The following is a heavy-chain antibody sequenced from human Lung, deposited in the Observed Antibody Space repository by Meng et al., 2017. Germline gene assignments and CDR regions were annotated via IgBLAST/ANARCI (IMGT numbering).Heavy chain of an antibody. CDR2: IDNTGST. D-gene: IGHD1-26*01. CDR1: GGSISSSSYY. J-gene: IGHJ5*02. Sequence: QLQLQESGPGLVKPSETLSLSCTVSGGSISSSSYYWGWNRQPPGKGLEWIGSIDNTGSTHYNPSLKSRVSMSVDTSKNQFSLRLNSVTAADTAVYYCVRLDWELLNWFDPWGQGTLVTVSS. V-gene: IGHV4-39*01. CDR3: VRLDWELLNWFDP.